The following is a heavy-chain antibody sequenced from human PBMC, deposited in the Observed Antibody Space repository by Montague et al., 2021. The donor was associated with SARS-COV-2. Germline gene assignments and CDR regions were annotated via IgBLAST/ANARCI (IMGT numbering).Heavy chain of an antibody. D-gene: IGHD1-1*01. CDR2: VHYTGST. Sequence: SETLSITCEVSGGSISSYYWSWIRQSPGKGLEWIGYVHYTGSTKYNPSLKTRVTLSLDTPKKHCSLKLKSVTAADTAVYYCARAQNTCFIANCVNYFEVWGLGALVTVSS. CDR3: ARAQNTCFIANCVNYFEV. J-gene: IGHJ4*02. CDR1: GGSISSYY. V-gene: IGHV4-59*01.